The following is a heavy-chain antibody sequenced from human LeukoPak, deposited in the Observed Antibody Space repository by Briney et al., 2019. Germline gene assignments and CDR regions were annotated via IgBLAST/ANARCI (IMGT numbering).Heavy chain of an antibody. CDR1: GDSISSNSYY. D-gene: IGHD7-27*01. CDR2: VSYSGST. J-gene: IGHJ4*02. V-gene: IGHV4-39*02. Sequence: ESSETLSLTCAVSGDSISSNSYYWGWIRQPPGKGLEWIGSVSYSGSTFYSPSLKSRVTISVDTSKNQFSLKLTSVTAADTAVYYCARDVNWGGRYFDFWGQGTLVTVSS. CDR3: ARDVNWGGRYFDF.